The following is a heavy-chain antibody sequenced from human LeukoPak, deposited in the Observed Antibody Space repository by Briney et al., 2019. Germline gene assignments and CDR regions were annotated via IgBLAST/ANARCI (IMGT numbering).Heavy chain of an antibody. CDR3: AREGCSGGSCPVGAFDI. J-gene: IGHJ3*02. Sequence: PSETLSLTCTVSGGSISSYYWSWIRQPPGKGLEWIGYIYYSGSTNYNPSLKSRVTISVDASKNQFSLKLSSVTAADTAVYYCAREGCSGGSCPVGAFDIWGQGTMVTVSS. CDR1: GGSISSYY. D-gene: IGHD2-15*01. CDR2: IYYSGST. V-gene: IGHV4-59*01.